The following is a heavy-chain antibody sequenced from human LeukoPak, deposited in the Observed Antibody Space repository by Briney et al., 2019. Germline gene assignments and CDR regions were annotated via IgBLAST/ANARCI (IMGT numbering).Heavy chain of an antibody. CDR3: ARAQGITMVRGVSPVNY. J-gene: IGHJ4*02. CDR1: GYTFTGYY. V-gene: IGHV1-2*02. CDR2: INPNSGGT. D-gene: IGHD3-10*01. Sequence: ASVKVSCKASGYTFTGYYMHWVRQAPGQGPEWMGWINPNSGGTNYAQKFQGRVTMTRDTSISTAYMELSRLRSDDTAVYYCARAQGITMVRGVSPVNYWGQGTLVTVSS.